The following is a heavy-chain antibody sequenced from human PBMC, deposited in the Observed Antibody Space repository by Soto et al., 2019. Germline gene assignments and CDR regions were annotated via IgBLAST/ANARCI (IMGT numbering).Heavy chain of an antibody. CDR1: GDTFSNFD. Sequence: QVQLVQSGAEVKKPGASVKVSCKASGDTFSNFDLNWVRQATGQGPDWMGWMRADTGDTGHAQKFQGRISMTSDTSTSTLYTELSSLRAEDTAGYYWASYIYGQRFQSRGHETRVIVSS. J-gene: IGHJ5*01. D-gene: IGHD5-18*01. CDR2: MRADTGDT. CDR3: ASYIYGQRFQS. V-gene: IGHV1-8*01.